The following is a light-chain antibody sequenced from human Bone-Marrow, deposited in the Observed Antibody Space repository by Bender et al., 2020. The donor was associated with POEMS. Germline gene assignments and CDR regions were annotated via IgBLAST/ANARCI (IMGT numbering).Light chain of an antibody. V-gene: IGLV2-23*02. CDR2: GVS. CDR3: SSYAGDYFYVL. J-gene: IGLJ3*02. CDR1: GTDVGNYNL. Sequence: QSALTQPASVSGSPGQSITISCTGTGTDVGNYNLVSWFQQRPGRAPKLLIYGVSERPSGVPDRFSGSKSGNTASLTVSGLQAEDEADYYCSSYAGDYFYVLFGGGTRVTVL.